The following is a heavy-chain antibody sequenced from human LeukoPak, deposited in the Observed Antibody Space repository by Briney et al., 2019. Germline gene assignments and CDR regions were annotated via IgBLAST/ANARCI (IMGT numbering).Heavy chain of an antibody. CDR2: IYPGDSDT. CDR1: EYSFPSYW. Sequence: GEPLKISCKGSEYSFPSYWIAWVRQMPGNRLECMAVIYPGDSDTKYSPSFQGQVTVSVDKSITPAYLHWSSLKASDTAMYYCARGASAIGNYNILTGYYNDYFDYWGQGTLVTVSS. CDR3: ARGASAIGNYNILTGYYNDYFDY. V-gene: IGHV5-51*01. D-gene: IGHD3-9*01. J-gene: IGHJ4*02.